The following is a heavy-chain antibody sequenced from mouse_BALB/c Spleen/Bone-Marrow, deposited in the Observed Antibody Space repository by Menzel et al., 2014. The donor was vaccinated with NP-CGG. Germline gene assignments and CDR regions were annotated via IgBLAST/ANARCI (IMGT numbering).Heavy chain of an antibody. CDR2: IDPANGNT. CDR3: AMYYYGSSLFAY. CDR1: GFNIKDTY. D-gene: IGHD1-1*01. J-gene: IGHJ3*01. V-gene: IGHV14-3*02. Sequence: VQLQQSGAELVKPGASVELSCTASGFNIKDTYMYWVKQRPERGLEWIGRIDPANGNTKYDPKFQGKATITADTSSNTAYLQLSSLTSEDTAVYYCAMYYYGSSLFAYRGQGTLVTVSA.